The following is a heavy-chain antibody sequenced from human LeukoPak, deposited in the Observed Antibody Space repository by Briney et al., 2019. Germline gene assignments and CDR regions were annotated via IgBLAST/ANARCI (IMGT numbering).Heavy chain of an antibody. Sequence: SETLSLTCTVSGGSLSSYYWSWIRQPVGKGLEWIGRIYTSGSTNYNPSLKSRVTMSVDTSKNQFSLKLSSVTAADTAVYYCARGYGSGSYRYYFDYWGQGTLVTVSS. D-gene: IGHD3-10*01. CDR1: GGSLSSYY. V-gene: IGHV4-4*07. J-gene: IGHJ4*02. CDR3: ARGYGSGSYRYYFDY. CDR2: IYTSGST.